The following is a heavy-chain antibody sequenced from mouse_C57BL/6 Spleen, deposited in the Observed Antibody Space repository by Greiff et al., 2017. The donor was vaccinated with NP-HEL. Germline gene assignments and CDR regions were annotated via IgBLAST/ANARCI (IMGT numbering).Heavy chain of an antibody. CDR1: GYTFTSYW. CDR3: ARFEYDGYPFWYFYV. J-gene: IGHJ1*03. CDR2: IYPGSGST. V-gene: IGHV1-55*01. D-gene: IGHD2-3*01. Sequence: VQLQQPGAELVKPGASVKMSCKASGYTFTSYWITWVKQRPGQGPEWIGDIYPGSGSTNYKEKFKSKATLTVDTSSSTAYMQLSSLTSEDSSVYYCARFEYDGYPFWYFYVWGTGTTVTVSS.